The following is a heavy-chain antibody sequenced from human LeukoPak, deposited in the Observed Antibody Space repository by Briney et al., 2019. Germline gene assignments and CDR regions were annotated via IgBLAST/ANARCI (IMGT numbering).Heavy chain of an antibody. Sequence: GGSLRLSCAASGFTFSSHWVHWVRQAPGKGLVWVSHINNDGRSTRYADSVKGRFTISRDNAKNTVYLRMNSLRAEDTAVYYRARDSNTDWYFDLWGRGTLVTVSS. J-gene: IGHJ2*01. CDR2: INNDGRST. D-gene: IGHD2-8*02. CDR3: ARDSNTDWYFDL. V-gene: IGHV3-74*01. CDR1: GFTFSSHW.